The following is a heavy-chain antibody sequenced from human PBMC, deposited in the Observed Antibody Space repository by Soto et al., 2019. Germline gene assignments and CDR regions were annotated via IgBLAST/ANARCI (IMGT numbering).Heavy chain of an antibody. D-gene: IGHD3-22*01. J-gene: IGHJ4*02. CDR1: GFTFSDYY. CDR3: ARDLGYYESSGYFAY. CDR2: IGSSDNII. Sequence: PGGSLRLSCAASGFTFSDYYMSWIRQAPGKGLEWVSYIGSSDNIIYYADSVKGRFTISRDNAKNSLYLQMNSLRAEDTAVYYCARDLGYYESSGYFAYWGQGTLVTVSS. V-gene: IGHV3-11*01.